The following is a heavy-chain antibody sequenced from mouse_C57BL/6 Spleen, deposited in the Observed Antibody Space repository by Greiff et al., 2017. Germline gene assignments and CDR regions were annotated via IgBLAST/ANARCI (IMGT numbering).Heavy chain of an antibody. CDR2: IDPSDSYT. CDR1: GYTFTSYW. Sequence: VQLQQSGAELVMPGASVKLSCKASGYTFTSYWMHWVKQRPGQGLEWIGEIDPSDSYTNYNQKFKGKSTLTVDKSSSTAYMQLSSLTSEDSAVYYCARWLLRGDYAMDYWGQGTSVTVSS. CDR3: ARWLLRGDYAMDY. D-gene: IGHD2-3*01. J-gene: IGHJ4*01. V-gene: IGHV1-69*01.